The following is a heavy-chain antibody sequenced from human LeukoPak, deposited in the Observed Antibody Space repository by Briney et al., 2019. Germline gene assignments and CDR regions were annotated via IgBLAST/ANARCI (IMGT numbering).Heavy chain of an antibody. CDR1: GGSISSYY. CDR2: IYTSGST. D-gene: IGHD3-9*01. CDR3: ARAAYYDILTGHDALDI. J-gene: IGHJ3*02. V-gene: IGHV4-4*07. Sequence: SETLSLTCTVSGGSISSYYWSWIRQPAGKGLEWIGRIYTSGSTNYNPSLKSRVTMSVDTSKNQFSLKLSSVTAADTAVYYCARAAYYDILTGHDALDIWGQGTMVTVSS.